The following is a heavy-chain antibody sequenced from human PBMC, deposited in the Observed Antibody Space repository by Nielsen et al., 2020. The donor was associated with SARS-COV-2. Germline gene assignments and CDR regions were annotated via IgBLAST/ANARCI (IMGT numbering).Heavy chain of an antibody. V-gene: IGHV3-7*01. CDR3: VREWGY. CDR1: GFMFSNDW. J-gene: IGHJ4*02. D-gene: IGHD1-26*01. CDR2: INRDESEK. Sequence: GGSLRLSCAASGFMFSNDWMSWVRLAPGKGLEWVANINRDESEKYYVDSVKGRFTVSRDNARNSLYLQMNSLRAEDTAVYYCVREWGYWGLGTLVSVSS.